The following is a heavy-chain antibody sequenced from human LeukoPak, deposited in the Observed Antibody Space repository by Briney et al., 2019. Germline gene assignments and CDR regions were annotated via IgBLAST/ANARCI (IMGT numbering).Heavy chain of an antibody. V-gene: IGHV4-4*02. CDR1: GASISSSNW. CDR3: ARRRRLRYFDWLATYDAFDI. J-gene: IGHJ3*02. CDR2: INHSGST. Sequence: PSETLSLTCAVSGASISSSNWLSWIRQPPGKGLEWIGEINHSGSTNYNPSLKSRVTISVDTSKNQFSLKLSSVTAADTAVYYCARRRRLRYFDWLATYDAFDIWGQGTMVTVSS. D-gene: IGHD3-9*01.